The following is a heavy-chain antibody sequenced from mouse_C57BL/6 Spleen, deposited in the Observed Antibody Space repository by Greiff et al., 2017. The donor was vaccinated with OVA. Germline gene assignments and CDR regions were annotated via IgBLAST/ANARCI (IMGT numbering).Heavy chain of an antibody. D-gene: IGHD3-2*02. J-gene: IGHJ2*01. CDR2: IHPNSGST. Sequence: QVQLKQPGAELVKPGASVKLSCKASGYTFTSYWMHWVKQRPGQGLEWIGMIHPNSGSTNYNEKFKSKATLTVDKSSSTAYMQLSSLTSEDSAVYYCARSREGSSGYYFDYWGQGTTLTVSS. V-gene: IGHV1-64*01. CDR1: GYTFTSYW. CDR3: ARSREGSSGYYFDY.